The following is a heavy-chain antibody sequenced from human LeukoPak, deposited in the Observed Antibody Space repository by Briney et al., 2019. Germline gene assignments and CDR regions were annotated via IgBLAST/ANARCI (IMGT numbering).Heavy chain of an antibody. CDR1: GGTFSSYA. V-gene: IGHV1-69*04. J-gene: IGHJ6*02. CDR2: IIPILGIA. CDR3: ARGLDYGMDV. Sequence: GASVKVSCKASGGTFSSYAISWVRQAPGQGLEWMGRIIPILGIANYAQKFQGRVTITADKSTSTAYMELSSLRSEDTAVYYCARGLDYGMDVWGQGTTVTVPS.